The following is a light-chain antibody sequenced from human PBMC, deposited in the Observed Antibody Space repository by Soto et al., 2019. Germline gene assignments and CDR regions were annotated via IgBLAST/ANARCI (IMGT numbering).Light chain of an antibody. CDR3: QQYGSSPGT. V-gene: IGKV3-20*01. Sequence: EIVLTQSPGTLSLSQGERATLSCRASKSVSSSYLAWYQQKPGQAPRLLIYGAFSRATGISDRFSGSGSGTDFTLTISRLEPEDFAVYYCQQYGSSPGTFGQGTKVDIK. CDR2: GAF. J-gene: IGKJ1*01. CDR1: KSVSSSY.